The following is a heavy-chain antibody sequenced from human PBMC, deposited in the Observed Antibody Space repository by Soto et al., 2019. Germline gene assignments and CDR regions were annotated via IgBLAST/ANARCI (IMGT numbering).Heavy chain of an antibody. V-gene: IGHV1-69*02. J-gene: IGHJ5*02. CDR2: IIPLLGIG. CDR1: GGTFSSAT. D-gene: IGHD2-2*01. Sequence: QVQLVQYRGEVKKPGSSVMVSCRDSGGTFSSATFVWVRLAPGQGLEWMGRIIPLLGIGNYAQKFQGRVTITADIFTSTAYMELSSLRSDNTAVYYCARGKDCSTTSGYSPNCFDPWGQGTLVTVSS. CDR3: ARGKDCSTTSGYSPNCFDP.